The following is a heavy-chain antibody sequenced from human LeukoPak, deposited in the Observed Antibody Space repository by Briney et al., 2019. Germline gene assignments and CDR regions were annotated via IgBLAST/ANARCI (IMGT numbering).Heavy chain of an antibody. CDR1: GFTFSDYY. D-gene: IGHD2-2*01. V-gene: IGHV3-11*04. CDR2: IGRDSSTI. J-gene: IGHJ4*02. Sequence: GGSLRLSCAASGFTFSDYYMSWIRQAPGKGLEWVSYIGRDSSTIYYADSVKGRFTVSRDNAKNSLYLQMNSPRVEDTAVYYCVRGYCSGTSCLDYWGQGNLVTVSS. CDR3: VRGYCSGTSCLDY.